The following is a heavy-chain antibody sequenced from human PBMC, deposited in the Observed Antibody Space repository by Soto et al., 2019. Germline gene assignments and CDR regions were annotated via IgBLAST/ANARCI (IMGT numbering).Heavy chain of an antibody. V-gene: IGHV3-23*01. CDR3: AKGRGGSGSLTPRVDF. CDR1: GFTFNNYA. D-gene: IGHD3-10*01. Sequence: EVQLLESGGGLVQPGGSLRLSCAASGFTFNNYAMTWVRQAPGKGLEWVSAISGGGDTTSYADSVKGRFTVSRDGSKNTLYLQMGSLGGEDTALYYCAKGRGGSGSLTPRVDFWGQGTLVTVSS. J-gene: IGHJ4*02. CDR2: ISGGGDTT.